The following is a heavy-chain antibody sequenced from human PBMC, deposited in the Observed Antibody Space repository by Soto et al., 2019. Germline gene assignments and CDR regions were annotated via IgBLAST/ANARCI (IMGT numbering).Heavy chain of an antibody. CDR1: GFTFSSYG. J-gene: IGHJ4*02. D-gene: IGHD3-22*01. V-gene: IGHV3-30*18. Sequence: HPGGSLRLSCAASGFTFSSYGMHWVRQAPGKGLEWVAVISYDGSNKYYADSVKGRFTISRDNSKNTLYLQMNSLRAEDTAVYYCAKDGSNVYYYDSSGYYYFDYWGQGTLVTVSS. CDR2: ISYDGSNK. CDR3: AKDGSNVYYYDSSGYYYFDY.